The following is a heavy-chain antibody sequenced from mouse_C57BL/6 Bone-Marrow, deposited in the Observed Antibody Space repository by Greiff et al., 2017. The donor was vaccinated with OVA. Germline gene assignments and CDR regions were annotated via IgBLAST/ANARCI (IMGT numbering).Heavy chain of an antibody. J-gene: IGHJ3*01. CDR3: AEAIYYWAWFAY. Sequence: EVQLQQSGPVLVKPGASVKMSCKASGYTFTDYYMNWVKQSHGKSLEWIGVINPYNGGTSYNQKFKGKATLTVDKSYSTAYMELTSLTSEDSAVYYCAEAIYYWAWFAYWGQGTLVTVSA. CDR2: INPYNGGT. CDR1: GYTFTDYY. D-gene: IGHD2-1*01. V-gene: IGHV1-19*01.